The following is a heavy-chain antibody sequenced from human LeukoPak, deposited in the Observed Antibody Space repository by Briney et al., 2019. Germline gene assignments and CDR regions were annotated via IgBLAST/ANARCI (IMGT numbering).Heavy chain of an antibody. D-gene: IGHD3-16*01. Sequence: SETLSLTCTVSGGSITSHYWTWIRQPAGKGLEWIGRFYNSGGTYYNPSLKARVTMSVDTSKNQFSLKVNSVTAADTAAYYCVRGSYGYLDSWGPGTLVTVSS. J-gene: IGHJ4*02. CDR3: VRGSYGYLDS. V-gene: IGHV4-4*07. CDR2: FYNSGGT. CDR1: GGSITSHY.